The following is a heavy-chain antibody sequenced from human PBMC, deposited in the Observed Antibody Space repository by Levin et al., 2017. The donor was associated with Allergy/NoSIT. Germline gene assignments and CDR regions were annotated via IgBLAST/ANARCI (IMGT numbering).Heavy chain of an antibody. D-gene: IGHD5-12*01. Sequence: GGSLRLSCAASGFTFSSYGMHWVRQAPGKGLEWVAVISYDGSNKYYADSVKGRFTISRDNSKNTLYLQMNSLRAEDTAVYYCAKDAPDSGYDWEETLPGTFDYWGQGTLVTVSS. CDR1: GFTFSSYG. J-gene: IGHJ4*02. V-gene: IGHV3-30*18. CDR3: AKDAPDSGYDWEETLPGTFDY. CDR2: ISYDGSNK.